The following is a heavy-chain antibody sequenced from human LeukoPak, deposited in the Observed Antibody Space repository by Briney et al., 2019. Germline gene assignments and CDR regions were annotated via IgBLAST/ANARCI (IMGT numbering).Heavy chain of an antibody. J-gene: IGHJ4*02. Sequence: SGTLSLTCAVSGGSISSSNWWSWVRQPPGKGRGWIGCFYYSGSTSYNPSLKSPVTISVDTSQNQFSLKLSSVTAADTAVYYCARHCSGGSCYLFDYWGQGTLVTVSS. CDR3: ARHCSGGSCYLFDY. V-gene: IGHV4-4*02. CDR1: GGSISSSNW. CDR2: FYYSGST. D-gene: IGHD2-15*01.